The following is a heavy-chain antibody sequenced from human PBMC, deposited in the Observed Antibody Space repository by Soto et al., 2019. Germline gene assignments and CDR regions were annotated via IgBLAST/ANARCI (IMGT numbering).Heavy chain of an antibody. V-gene: IGHV2-5*02. Sequence: GSGPTLVNPTQTLTLTCTFSGFSLSTSAVGVGWIRQPPRKALEWLALIYWDDDKRYSPSLRSRLTITKDTSKNQVVLTMTNMDPVDTATYYCAHHLEATNFDFWGQGTMVTFSS. CDR2: IYWDDDK. CDR3: AHHLEATNFDF. D-gene: IGHD5-12*01. CDR1: GFSLSTSAVG. J-gene: IGHJ4*02.